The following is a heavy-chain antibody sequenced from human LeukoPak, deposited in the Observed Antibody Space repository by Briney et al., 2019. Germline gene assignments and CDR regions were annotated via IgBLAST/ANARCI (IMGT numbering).Heavy chain of an antibody. CDR3: ARDGARGYSYGFGNDY. Sequence: ASVKVSCKASGYTFTSYGISWVRQAPGQGLEGMGWISAYNGNTNYAQKLQGRVTMTTDTSTSTAYMELRSLRSDDTAVYYCARDGARGYSYGFGNDYWGQGTLVTVSS. D-gene: IGHD5-18*01. J-gene: IGHJ4*02. CDR1: GYTFTSYG. CDR2: ISAYNGNT. V-gene: IGHV1-18*01.